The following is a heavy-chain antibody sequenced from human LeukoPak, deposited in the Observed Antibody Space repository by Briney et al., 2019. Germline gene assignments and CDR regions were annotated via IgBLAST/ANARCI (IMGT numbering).Heavy chain of an antibody. CDR2: INPNNGGT. Sequence: ASVKVSCKASGYTFTDYYMHWVRQAPGQGLERMGWINPNNGGTNYAQKFQGRVTMTRDTPGSTAYMELRRLRSDDTAFYYCARIYDFWSGNYFDYWGQGTPVTVSS. V-gene: IGHV1-2*02. J-gene: IGHJ4*02. CDR3: ARIYDFWSGNYFDY. CDR1: GYTFTDYY. D-gene: IGHD3-3*01.